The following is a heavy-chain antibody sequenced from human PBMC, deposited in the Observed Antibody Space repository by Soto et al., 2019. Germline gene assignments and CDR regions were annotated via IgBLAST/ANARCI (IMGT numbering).Heavy chain of an antibody. CDR1: GFTFSSYG. CDR2: ISYDGSNK. CDR3: AKYHRRVIPLHY. Sequence: QVQLVESGGGVVQPGRSLRLSCAASGFTFSSYGMHWVRQAPGKGLEWVAVISYDGSNKYYADSVKGRFTISRDNSKNTLYLQMNSLRAEDTAVYYCAKYHRRVIPLHYWVQGTLVTVSS. J-gene: IGHJ4*02. V-gene: IGHV3-30*18. D-gene: IGHD2-21*01.